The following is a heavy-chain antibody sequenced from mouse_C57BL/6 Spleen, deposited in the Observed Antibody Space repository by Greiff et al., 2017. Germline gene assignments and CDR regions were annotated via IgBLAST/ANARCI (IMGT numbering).Heavy chain of an antibody. D-gene: IGHD1-1*02. CDR1: GYTFTSYW. V-gene: IGHV1-52*01. Sequence: QVQLQQPGAELVRPGSSVKLSCKASGYTFTSYWMHWVKQRPIQGLEWIGNIDPSDSETHYNQKFKDKATLTVDKSSSTAYMQLSSLTSEDSAVYYCARYGPRGYYAMDYWGQGTSVTVSS. CDR2: IDPSDSET. J-gene: IGHJ4*01. CDR3: ARYGPRGYYAMDY.